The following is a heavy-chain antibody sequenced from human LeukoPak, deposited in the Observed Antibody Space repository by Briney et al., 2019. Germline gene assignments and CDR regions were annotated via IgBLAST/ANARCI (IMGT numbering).Heavy chain of an antibody. D-gene: IGHD3-22*01. CDR1: GYTFTGYY. J-gene: IGHJ4*02. CDR3: ARAEVAYYYDSSGYYDY. V-gene: IGHV1-2*02. CDR2: TNPNSGGT. Sequence: ASVKVSFKASGYTFTGYYMHWVRQAPGQGLEWMGWTNPNSGGTNYAQKFQGRVTMTRDTSISTAYMELSRLRSDDTAVYYCARAEVAYYYDSSGYYDYWGQGTLVTVSS.